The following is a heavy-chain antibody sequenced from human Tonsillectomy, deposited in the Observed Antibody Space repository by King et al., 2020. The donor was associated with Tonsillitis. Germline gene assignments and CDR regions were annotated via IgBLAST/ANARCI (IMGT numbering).Heavy chain of an antibody. CDR3: ARRADFWSGESYYYYMDV. V-gene: IGHV4-59*08. D-gene: IGHD3-3*01. Sequence: VQLQESGPGLVKPSETLSLTCTVSGGSISGYYWGWIRQPPGKGLEWVGYISDSGTPHYNASLTSRVTISLDTSKNQFSLKLSSLTAADTAVYYCARRADFWSGESYYYYMDVWGKGTTVTVSS. CDR1: GGSISGYY. CDR2: ISDSGTP. J-gene: IGHJ6*03.